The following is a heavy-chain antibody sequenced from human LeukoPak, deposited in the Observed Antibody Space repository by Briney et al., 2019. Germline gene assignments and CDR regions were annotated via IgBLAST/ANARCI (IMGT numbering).Heavy chain of an antibody. Sequence: ASVKASCKGFGYSFNKFGISWVRQAPGQGLEWMGWISGYNANTDSAQKFQDRVTMTTDNSVTTAYLELRSLRSDDTAVYFCVRVGSAYGDPLEFDFWGQGTLVTVSS. J-gene: IGHJ4*02. V-gene: IGHV1-18*01. D-gene: IGHD4-17*01. CDR2: ISGYNANT. CDR1: GYSFNKFG. CDR3: VRVGSAYGDPLEFDF.